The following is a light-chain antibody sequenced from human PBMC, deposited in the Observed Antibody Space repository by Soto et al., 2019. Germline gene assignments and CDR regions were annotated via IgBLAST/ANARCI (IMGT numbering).Light chain of an antibody. V-gene: IGKV1-39*01. CDR1: QIISSY. Sequence: DIQMTQSQSSLSASVGDRVTITCRASQIISSYLNWYQQKPGKGPKLLIFGASSLQSGVPSRFSGSGSGTDFTLTISSLQPEDFATYYCQQSSNTPWTFGQGTKVDIK. CDR3: QQSSNTPWT. CDR2: GAS. J-gene: IGKJ1*01.